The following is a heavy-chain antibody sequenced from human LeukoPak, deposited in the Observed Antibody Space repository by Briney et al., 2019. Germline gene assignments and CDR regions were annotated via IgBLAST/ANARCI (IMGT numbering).Heavy chain of an antibody. V-gene: IGHV1-8*01. CDR2: MNPNSGNT. J-gene: IGHJ4*02. Sequence: ASVKVSCKXSGYTFTSYDINWVRQAPGQGLEWMGWMNPNSGNTGYIQKFQGRVTMTRNTSLSTAYTELSSLTSEDTAVYYCARVVAAYDGRSFDYWGQGTLVTVS. CDR1: GYTFTSYD. D-gene: IGHD2-15*01. CDR3: ARVVAAYDGRSFDY.